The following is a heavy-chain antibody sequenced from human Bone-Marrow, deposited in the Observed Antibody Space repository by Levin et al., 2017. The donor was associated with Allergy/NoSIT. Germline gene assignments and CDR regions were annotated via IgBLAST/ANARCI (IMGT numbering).Heavy chain of an antibody. CDR1: GDSVSTSTAT. D-gene: IGHD5-12*01. CDR3: ARSVGRAYNYFDY. J-gene: IGHJ4*02. V-gene: IGHV6-1*01. Sequence: PSETLSLTCAISGDSVSTSTATWSWIRQSPSRGLEWLGRTYYRSKWYNDYAVSVKGRIMINPDTSKNQFSLQLDSVTPEDTAMYYCARSVGRAYNYFDYWGQGTLVTVSS. CDR2: TYYRSKWYN.